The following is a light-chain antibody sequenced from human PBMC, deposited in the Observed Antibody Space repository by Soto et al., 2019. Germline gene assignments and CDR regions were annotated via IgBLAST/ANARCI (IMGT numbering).Light chain of an antibody. CDR3: QQYDIWPLT. CDR2: GAS. CDR1: QNFNSN. J-gene: IGKJ4*01. Sequence: EIVMTQSPATLSVSPGERATLSCRASQNFNSNLAWYQHKPGQAPRLLIYGASTRATGVPARFSGSGSGTDFTLTISSLQAEDFAFYHCQQYDIWPLTFGGGTKVEIK. V-gene: IGKV3-15*01.